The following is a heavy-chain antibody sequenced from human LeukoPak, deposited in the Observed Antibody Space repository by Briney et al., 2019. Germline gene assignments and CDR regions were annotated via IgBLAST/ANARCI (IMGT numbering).Heavy chain of an antibody. Sequence: PGASVKVSCKASGGTFSSYAISWVRQAPGQGLEWMGGIIPIFGTANYAQKFQGRVTMTRNTSISTAYMELSSLRSEDTAVYYCARGIPYRDAFDIWGQGTMVTVSS. V-gene: IGHV1-69*05. CDR1: GGTFSSYA. D-gene: IGHD2-2*02. CDR2: IIPIFGTA. J-gene: IGHJ3*02. CDR3: ARGIPYRDAFDI.